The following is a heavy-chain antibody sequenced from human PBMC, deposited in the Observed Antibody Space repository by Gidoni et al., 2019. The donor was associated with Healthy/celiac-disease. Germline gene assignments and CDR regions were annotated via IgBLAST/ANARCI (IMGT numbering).Heavy chain of an antibody. CDR1: GFTFSSYG. Sequence: QVQLVESGGGVVQPGRSLRLSCAASGFTFSSYGMHWVRQAPGKGLEWVAFICYDGSNKYYADSVKGRFTISRDNSKNTLYLQMNSLRAEDTAVYYCARDGGMRGIIAVAGYFDYWGQGTLVTVSS. CDR3: ARDGGMRGIIAVAGYFDY. V-gene: IGHV3-33*01. D-gene: IGHD6-19*01. J-gene: IGHJ4*02. CDR2: ICYDGSNK.